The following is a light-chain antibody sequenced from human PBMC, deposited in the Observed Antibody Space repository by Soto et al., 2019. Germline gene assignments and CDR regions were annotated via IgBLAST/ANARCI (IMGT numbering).Light chain of an antibody. CDR3: HQYGSSPLT. J-gene: IGKJ4*01. CDR2: GAS. Sequence: EIVLTQSPGTLSLSPGERATLSCRASQSVSSNYLAWYQQKPGQAPRLLIYGASSRATGIPDRVSGSGSGTDFSLTISRVEPEDFAVYHCHQYGSSPLTFGGGTKVEIK. V-gene: IGKV3-20*01. CDR1: QSVSSNY.